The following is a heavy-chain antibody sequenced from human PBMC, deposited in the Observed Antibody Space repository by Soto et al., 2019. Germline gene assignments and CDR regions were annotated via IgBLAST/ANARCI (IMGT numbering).Heavy chain of an antibody. CDR2: IFPGDSDT. D-gene: IGHD3-10*01. Sequence: GEPLKISCRGSGYSFTEYWIAWVRQMPGKGLEWMGIIFPGDSDTRYSPSFQGQVTISADKSISTTYLQWSSLKASDTAMYYCARQGEYYYFYAVDVWGQGTPVTVSS. J-gene: IGHJ6*02. V-gene: IGHV5-51*01. CDR1: GYSFTEYW. CDR3: ARQGEYYYFYAVDV.